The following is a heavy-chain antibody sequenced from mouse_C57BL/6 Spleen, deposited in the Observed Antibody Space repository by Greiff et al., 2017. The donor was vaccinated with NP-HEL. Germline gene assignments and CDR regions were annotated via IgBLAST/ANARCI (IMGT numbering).Heavy chain of an antibody. CDR2: INPNNGGT. D-gene: IGHD1-1*01. Sequence: EVKLQQSGPELVKPGASVKISCKASGYTFTDYYMNWVKQSHGKSLEWIGDINPNNGGTSYNQKFKGKATLTVDKSSSTAYMELRSLTSEDSAVYYCARSGSSYVGFAYWGQGTLVTVSA. CDR1: GYTFTDYY. J-gene: IGHJ3*01. V-gene: IGHV1-26*01. CDR3: ARSGSSYVGFAY.